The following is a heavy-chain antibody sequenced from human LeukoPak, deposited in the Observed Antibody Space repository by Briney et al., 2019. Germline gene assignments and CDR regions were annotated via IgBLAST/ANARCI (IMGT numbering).Heavy chain of an antibody. Sequence: ASVKVSCKASGYTFTGYYMYWVRQAPGQGLEWMGIINPSGGSIRYAQKFQGRVTMTRDTSTSTVYMELSSLRSEDTAVYYCARGRNYYDSSRYYYEGDAFDIWGQGTMVTVSS. J-gene: IGHJ3*02. CDR2: INPSGGSI. CDR1: GYTFTGYY. CDR3: ARGRNYYDSSRYYYEGDAFDI. D-gene: IGHD3-22*01. V-gene: IGHV1-46*01.